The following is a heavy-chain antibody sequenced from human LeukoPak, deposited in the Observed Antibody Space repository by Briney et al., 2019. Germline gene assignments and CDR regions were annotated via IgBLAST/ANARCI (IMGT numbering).Heavy chain of an antibody. Sequence: GESLKISCKGSGYSFTTYWIGWVRLMPGKGLEWMGIIYPGDSDTRYSPSFQGQVTIPADKSISTAYLQWSSLKASDTAMYYCARRSIAAADPFDYWGQGTLVTVSS. D-gene: IGHD6-13*01. CDR1: GYSFTTYW. V-gene: IGHV5-51*01. J-gene: IGHJ4*02. CDR2: IYPGDSDT. CDR3: ARRSIAAADPFDY.